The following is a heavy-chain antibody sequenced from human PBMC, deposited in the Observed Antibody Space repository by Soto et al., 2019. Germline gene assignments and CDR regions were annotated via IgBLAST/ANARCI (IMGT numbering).Heavy chain of an antibody. CDR3: ARDRGYSGYDSPRFYYGMDV. CDR2: IWYDGSNK. Sequence: SGGSLRLSCAASGFTFSSYGMHWVRQAPGKGLEWVAVIWYDGSNKWYADSVKGRFTISRDNSKNTLYLQMNSLRAEDTAVYSCARDRGYSGYDSPRFYYGMDVWGQGTTVTVSS. CDR1: GFTFSSYG. V-gene: IGHV3-33*01. D-gene: IGHD5-12*01. J-gene: IGHJ6*02.